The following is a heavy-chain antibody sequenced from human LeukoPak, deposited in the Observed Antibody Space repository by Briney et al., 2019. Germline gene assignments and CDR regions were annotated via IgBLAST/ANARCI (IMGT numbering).Heavy chain of an antibody. Sequence: PGGSLRLSCAASGFTFSSYAMSWARQAPGKGLEWVSAVSGRGYNTYYVDSVKGRFTVSRDNSKNTVFLQMDSLRAEDTAVYYCASGNGLRFLEWLLSAWGQGTLVTVSS. J-gene: IGHJ5*02. D-gene: IGHD3-3*01. CDR1: GFTFSSYA. CDR3: ASGNGLRFLEWLLSA. CDR2: VSGRGYNT. V-gene: IGHV3-23*01.